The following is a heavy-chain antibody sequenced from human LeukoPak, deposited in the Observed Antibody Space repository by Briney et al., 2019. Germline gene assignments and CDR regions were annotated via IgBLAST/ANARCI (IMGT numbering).Heavy chain of an antibody. Sequence: PGGAVGLSRGSSGFTHRIYAMRCVRRARGRGLEGVSALSDSGGSTYYADSVKGRFTISRDNSKNTMYLRMNSLRAEDTAVYSCAKGFSGRFQERSMDVWGQGTTVTVSS. CDR2: LSDSGGST. J-gene: IGHJ6*02. D-gene: IGHD6-19*01. V-gene: IGHV3-23*01. CDR1: GFTHRIYA. CDR3: AKGFSGRFQERSMDV.